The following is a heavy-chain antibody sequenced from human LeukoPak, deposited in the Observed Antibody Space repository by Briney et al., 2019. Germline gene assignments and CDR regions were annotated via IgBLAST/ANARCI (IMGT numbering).Heavy chain of an antibody. V-gene: IGHV1-46*01. CDR1: GYTFTSYY. D-gene: IGHD2-2*01. Sequence: ASVKVSCKALGYTFTSYYMHWVRQAPGQGLEWMGIINPSGGSTSYAQKFQGRVTMTRDMSTSTVYMELSSLRSEDTAVYYCARGKAVPAAPGLSWFDPWGQGTLVTVSS. CDR2: INPSGGST. J-gene: IGHJ5*02. CDR3: ARGKAVPAAPGLSWFDP.